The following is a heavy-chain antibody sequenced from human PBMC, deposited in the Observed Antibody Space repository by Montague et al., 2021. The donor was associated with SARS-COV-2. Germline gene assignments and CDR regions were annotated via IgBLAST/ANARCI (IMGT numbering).Heavy chain of an antibody. Sequence: SETLSLTCTVSGRSIISTSSYWGWIRQPPGGGLEWIGSISHRENTFYNPSLKSPVTISVDTSKNPFSLKMISVTAADTGIYYCVRVSWYYYGSGAFDYWGQGTLVTVSA. CDR1: GRSIISTSSY. CDR2: ISHRENT. D-gene: IGHD3-10*01. V-gene: IGHV4-39*07. CDR3: VRVSWYYYGSGAFDY. J-gene: IGHJ4*02.